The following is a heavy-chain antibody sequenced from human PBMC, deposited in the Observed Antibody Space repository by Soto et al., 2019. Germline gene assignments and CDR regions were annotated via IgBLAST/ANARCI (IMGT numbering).Heavy chain of an antibody. CDR3: ARDGLEVWSMVPAANYWYFDL. CDR2: IIPILGIA. Sequence: GASVKVSCKASGGTFSSYTISWVRQAPGQGLEWMGRIIPILGIANYAQKFQGRVTITADKSTSTAYMELSSLRSEDTAVYYCARDGLEVWSMVPAANYWYFDLWGRGTLVTVSS. V-gene: IGHV1-69*04. J-gene: IGHJ2*01. D-gene: IGHD2-2*01. CDR1: GGTFSSYT.